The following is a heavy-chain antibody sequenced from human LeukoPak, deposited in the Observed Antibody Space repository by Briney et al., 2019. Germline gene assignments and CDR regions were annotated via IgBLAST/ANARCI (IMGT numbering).Heavy chain of an antibody. CDR3: AKDRGIISDY. D-gene: IGHD3-10*01. J-gene: IGHJ4*02. V-gene: IGHV3-23*01. CDR1: GFTFSSYG. CDR2: ISGSGGST. Sequence: PGGSLRLSRAASGFTFSSYGMSWVRQAPGKGLEWVSAISGSGGSTYYADSVKGRFTISRDNSKNTLYLQMNSLRAEDTAVYYCAKDRGIISDYWGQGTLVTVSS.